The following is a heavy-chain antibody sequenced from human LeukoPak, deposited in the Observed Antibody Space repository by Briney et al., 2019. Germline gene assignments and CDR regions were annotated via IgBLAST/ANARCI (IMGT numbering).Heavy chain of an antibody. CDR3: ARAPRDCSGGSCLYYFDY. CDR2: MNPNGGNT. Sequence: GASVKVSCKASGYTFTSYDINWVRQATGQGLEWMGWMNPNGGNTGYAQKFQGRVTMTRNTSISTAYMELSSLRSEDTAVYYCARAPRDCSGGSCLYYFDYWGQGTLVTVSS. V-gene: IGHV1-8*01. D-gene: IGHD2-15*01. CDR1: GYTFTSYD. J-gene: IGHJ4*02.